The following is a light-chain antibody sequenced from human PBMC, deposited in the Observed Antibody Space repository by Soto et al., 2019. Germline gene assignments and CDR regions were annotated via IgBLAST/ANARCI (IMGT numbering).Light chain of an antibody. CDR3: QQYNDYSLWT. V-gene: IGKV1-5*03. CDR2: KAS. CDR1: QSISTW. J-gene: IGKJ1*01. Sequence: DIEMTQSPSTLSASVGDRVTITCRASQSISTWLAWYQQKPGKAPKLLIYKASSLEGGVPSRFSGSGSGTEFTLTISSLQPDDFATHYCQQYNDYSLWTFGQGTKVEIK.